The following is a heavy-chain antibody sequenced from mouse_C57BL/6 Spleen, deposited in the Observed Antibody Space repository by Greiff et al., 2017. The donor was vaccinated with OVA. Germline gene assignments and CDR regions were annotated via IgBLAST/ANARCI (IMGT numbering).Heavy chain of an antibody. CDR2: IDPSDSYT. J-gene: IGHJ2*01. Sequence: VQLQQPGAELVKPGASVKLSCKASGYTFTSYWMQWVKQRPGQGLEWIGEIDPSDSYTNSNQKFKGKATLTVDTSSSTDYMQLSSLTSEDSAVYYCARSSLTFHFDYWGQGTTLTVSS. D-gene: IGHD4-1*01. CDR1: GYTFTSYW. V-gene: IGHV1-50*01. CDR3: ARSSLTFHFDY.